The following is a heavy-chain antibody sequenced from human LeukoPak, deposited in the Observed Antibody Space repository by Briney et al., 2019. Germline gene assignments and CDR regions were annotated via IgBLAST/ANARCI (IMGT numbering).Heavy chain of an antibody. CDR1: GCTISSGAYY. J-gene: IGHJ5*02. D-gene: IGHD2-2*01. CDR3: ARYCSSTSCFNWFDH. CDR2: IYYSRST. Sequence: SQTLSLTCTVSGCTISSGAYYWSWLRQHPGKGLEWIGYIYYSRSTYYNPSLKSRVTISVDTSKTQFSLKLSSVTAADTAVYYCARYCSSTSCFNWFDHWGQGTLVTVSS. V-gene: IGHV4-31*03.